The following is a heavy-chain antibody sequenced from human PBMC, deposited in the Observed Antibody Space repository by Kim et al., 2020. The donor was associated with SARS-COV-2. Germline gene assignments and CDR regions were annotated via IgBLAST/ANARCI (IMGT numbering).Heavy chain of an antibody. J-gene: IGHJ6*01. V-gene: IGHV3-30*18. D-gene: IGHD2-15*01. CDR2: ISYDGSNK. CDR3: AKDRGYCSGGSCYGNYY. Sequence: RGSLRLSCAASGFTFSSYGMHWVRQAPGKGLEWVAVISYDGSNKYYADSVKGRFTISRDNSKNTLYLQMNSLRAEDTAVYYCAKDRGYCSGGSCYGNYY. CDR1: GFTFSSYG.